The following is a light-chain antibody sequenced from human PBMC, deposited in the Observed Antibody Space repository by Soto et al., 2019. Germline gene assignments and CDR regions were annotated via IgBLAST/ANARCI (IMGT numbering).Light chain of an antibody. J-gene: IGKJ2*01. CDR3: QQYTNWPYT. CDR1: QALGNN. CDR2: GAS. Sequence: EIVMMQSPATLSVSPRERATLSCRASQALGNNLAWYQHKPGQAPRLLIYGASTGATGVPVRFSGSGSETEFTLSISSLQSDDLAVYYCQQYTNWPYTFGQGTKLEIK. V-gene: IGKV3-15*01.